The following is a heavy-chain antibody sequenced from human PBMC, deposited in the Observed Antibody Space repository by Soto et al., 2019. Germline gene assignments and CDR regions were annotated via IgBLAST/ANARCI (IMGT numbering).Heavy chain of an antibody. D-gene: IGHD3-22*01. CDR2: INHSGST. J-gene: IGHJ4*02. V-gene: IGHV4-34*01. CDR1: GGSFSGYY. CDR3: ARESYYDSSGYY. Sequence: ETLSLTCAVSGGSFSGYYWSWIRQPPGKGLEWIGEINHSGSTNYNPSLKSRVTISVDTSKNQFSLKLSSVTAADTAVYYCARESYYDSSGYYWGQGTLVTVSS.